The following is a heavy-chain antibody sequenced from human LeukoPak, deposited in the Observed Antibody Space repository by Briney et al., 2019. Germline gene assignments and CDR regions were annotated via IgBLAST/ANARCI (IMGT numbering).Heavy chain of an antibody. J-gene: IGHJ4*02. Sequence: GGSLRLSCAASGFTFSSYAMSWVRQAPGKGLEWVSAISGSGGSTYYADSVKGRFTISRDNAKNSLYLQMNSLRAEDTAVYYCARVVSGYPRAEFDYRGQGTLVTVSS. D-gene: IGHD3-3*01. CDR1: GFTFSSYA. V-gene: IGHV3-23*01. CDR2: ISGSGGST. CDR3: ARVVSGYPRAEFDY.